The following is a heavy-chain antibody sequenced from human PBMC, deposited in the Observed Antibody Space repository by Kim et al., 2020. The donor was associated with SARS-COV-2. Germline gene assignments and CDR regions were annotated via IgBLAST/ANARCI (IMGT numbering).Heavy chain of an antibody. Sequence: ASVKVSCKASGYTFTSYAMHWVRQAPGQRLEWMGWINAGNGNTKYSQKFQGRVTITRDTSASTAYMELSSLRSEDTAVYYCARQGYFDWLFHADYYYYYMGVLGKGTTVTVSS. CDR2: INAGNGNT. J-gene: IGHJ6*03. V-gene: IGHV1-3*01. CDR3: ARQGYFDWLFHADYYYYYMGV. D-gene: IGHD3-9*01. CDR1: GYTFTSYA.